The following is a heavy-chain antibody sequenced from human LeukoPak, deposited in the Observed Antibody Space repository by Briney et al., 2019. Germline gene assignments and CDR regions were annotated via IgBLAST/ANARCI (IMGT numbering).Heavy chain of an antibody. CDR1: GFTFSSYW. D-gene: IGHD1-1*01. V-gene: IGHV3-74*01. J-gene: IGHJ4*02. Sequence: GGSLRLSCAASGFTFSSYWMHWVRQAPGKGLVWVSRIKTDGSSTSYADSVKGRFTISRDNAKNTLYLQMNSLRAEDTAVYYCAGVSGWNPFHYWGQGTLVTVSS. CDR2: IKTDGSST. CDR3: AGVSGWNPFHY.